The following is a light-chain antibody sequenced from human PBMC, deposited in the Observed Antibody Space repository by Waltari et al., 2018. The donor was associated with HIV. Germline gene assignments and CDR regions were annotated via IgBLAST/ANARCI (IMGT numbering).Light chain of an antibody. CDR1: RIGRQR. CDR2: EYV. J-gene: IGLJ3*02. Sequence: SYALTQAPQVSVAPGETARITCGGDRIGRQRVNWYQQKPGQAPLLVIYEYVERPSGIPARFSGSDSGSTATLTMSGVEAGGGADYYCQIWHRISDQWVFGGGTKLAVL. CDR3: QIWHRISDQWV. V-gene: IGLV3-21*04.